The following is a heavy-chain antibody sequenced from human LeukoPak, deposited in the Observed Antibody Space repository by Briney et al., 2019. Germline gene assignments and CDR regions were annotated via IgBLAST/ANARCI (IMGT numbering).Heavy chain of an antibody. Sequence: PGGSLRLSCAAYGFTFSIYEMNWVRQAPGKGLEWISYIDTSGTTTYYADSVKGRFTISRDNAKNSLYLQMNSLRAEDTAVYYCARGLTYYYDSSGFDAFDIWGQGTMVTVSS. V-gene: IGHV3-48*03. CDR2: IDTSGTTT. J-gene: IGHJ3*02. CDR3: ARGLTYYYDSSGFDAFDI. CDR1: GFTFSIYE. D-gene: IGHD3-22*01.